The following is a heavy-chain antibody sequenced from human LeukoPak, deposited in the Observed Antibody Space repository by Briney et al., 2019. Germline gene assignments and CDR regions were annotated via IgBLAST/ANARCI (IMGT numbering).Heavy chain of an antibody. Sequence: GGSLRLSCAASGFTFRKYAMTWVRQAPGKGLEWVSGINDSGSSTYYTDSVKGRFPISRDNAKNPVYLQMDNLRVEDLAAYFCTRWLYASGSAPDFWGQGTLVTVSS. CDR1: GFTFRKYA. CDR2: INDSGSST. V-gene: IGHV3-23*01. J-gene: IGHJ4*02. D-gene: IGHD3-10*01. CDR3: TRWLYASGSAPDF.